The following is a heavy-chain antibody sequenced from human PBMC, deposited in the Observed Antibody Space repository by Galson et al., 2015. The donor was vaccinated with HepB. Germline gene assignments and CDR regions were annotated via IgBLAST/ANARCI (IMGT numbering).Heavy chain of an antibody. Sequence: SLRLSCAASGFTFSSFSMHWVRQAPGKGLEWVAVISYDGRNKYYADSVKGRFTISRDNFKNTLYLQMNSLRAEDTAVYYCARDHQMAATMTWYYGMDVWGQGTTVTVSS. J-gene: IGHJ6*02. D-gene: IGHD5-24*01. CDR1: GFTFSSFS. CDR3: ARDHQMAATMTWYYGMDV. CDR2: ISYDGRNK. V-gene: IGHV3-30*04.